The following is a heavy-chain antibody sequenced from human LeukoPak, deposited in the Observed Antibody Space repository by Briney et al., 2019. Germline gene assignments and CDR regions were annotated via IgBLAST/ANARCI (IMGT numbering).Heavy chain of an antibody. CDR1: GGSLSSYY. CDR3: ARGYRGYSYEFYFDY. V-gene: IGHV4-4*07. J-gene: IGHJ4*02. CDR2: IYTSGNT. Sequence: SETLSLTCTVSGGSLSSYYWSWIRQPAGKGLEWIGRIYTSGNTNYNPSLKTRVTMSVDTSKNQCSLKLSSVTAADTAVYYCARGYRGYSYEFYFDYWGQGTLVTVSS. D-gene: IGHD5-18*01.